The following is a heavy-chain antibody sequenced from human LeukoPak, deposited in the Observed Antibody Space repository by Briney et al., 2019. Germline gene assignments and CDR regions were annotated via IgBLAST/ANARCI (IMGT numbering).Heavy chain of an antibody. D-gene: IGHD6-6*01. V-gene: IGHV4-34*01. J-gene: IGHJ6*03. Sequence: SETLSLTCAVYGGSFSGYYWSWIRQPPGKGLEWIGEINRSGSTNYNPSLKSRVTISVDTSKNQFSLKLSSVTAADTAVYYCARYSSSGKYYYYYYYMDVWGKGTTVTVSS. CDR1: GGSFSGYY. CDR3: ARYSSSGKYYYYYYYMDV. CDR2: INRSGST.